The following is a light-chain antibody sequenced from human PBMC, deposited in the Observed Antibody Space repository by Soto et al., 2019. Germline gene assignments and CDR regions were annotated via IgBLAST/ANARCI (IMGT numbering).Light chain of an antibody. V-gene: IGKV3-15*01. CDR2: GAS. CDR1: ERVSSN. Sequence: EIVMTQSPVTLSLSPGERATLSCRAGERVSSNLAWYQQKPGQAPRLLIYGASTRATGVPARFTGSGSGTEFTLTISSLQFDDSAVYYCQQYNNWWTFGQGTKVEIK. J-gene: IGKJ1*01. CDR3: QQYNNWWT.